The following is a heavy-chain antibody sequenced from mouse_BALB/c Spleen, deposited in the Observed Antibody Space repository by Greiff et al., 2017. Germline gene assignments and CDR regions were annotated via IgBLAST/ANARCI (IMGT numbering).Heavy chain of an antibody. CDR3: ARQVHYYGSSYFDY. Sequence: EVKLMESGGGLVKPGGSLKLSCAASGFTFSSYAMSWVRQTPEKRLEWVATISSGGSYTYYPDSVKGRFTISRDNAKNTLYLQMSNLRSEDTAMYYCARQVHYYGSSYFDYWGQGTTLTVSS. CDR1: GFTFSSYA. J-gene: IGHJ2*01. CDR2: ISSGGSYT. D-gene: IGHD1-1*01. V-gene: IGHV5-9-3*01.